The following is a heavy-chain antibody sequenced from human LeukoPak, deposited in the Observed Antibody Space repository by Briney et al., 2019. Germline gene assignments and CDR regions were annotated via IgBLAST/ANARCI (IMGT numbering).Heavy chain of an antibody. CDR2: ISYDGSNK. D-gene: IGHD6-13*01. Sequence: GGSLRLSCAASGFTFSSYAMHWVRQAPGTGLEWVAVISYDGSNKYYADSVKGRFTISRDNSKNTLYLQMNSLRAEDTAVYYCARGRAAAGTEFDYWGQGTLVTVSS. CDR3: ARGRAAAGTEFDY. CDR1: GFTFSSYA. J-gene: IGHJ4*02. V-gene: IGHV3-30-3*01.